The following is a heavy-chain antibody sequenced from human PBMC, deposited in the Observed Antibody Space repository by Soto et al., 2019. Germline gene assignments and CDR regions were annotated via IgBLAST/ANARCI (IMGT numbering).Heavy chain of an antibody. Sequence: QVQLQQWGAGLLKPSETLSLTCAVYGGSFSGYYWSWIRQPPGKGLEWIGEINHSGSTNYNPSLKSRVTIPVDTSKNQFSLKVSSVTAADTAVYYCARGYGRNIDYWGQGTLVTVSS. CDR1: GGSFSGYY. J-gene: IGHJ4*02. CDR3: ARGYGRNIDY. V-gene: IGHV4-34*01. CDR2: INHSGST. D-gene: IGHD3-10*01.